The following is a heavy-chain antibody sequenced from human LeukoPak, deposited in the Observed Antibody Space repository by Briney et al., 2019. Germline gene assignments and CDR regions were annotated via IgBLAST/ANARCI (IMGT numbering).Heavy chain of an antibody. Sequence: ASVKVSCKPSGYTFTGYYLHWMRQAPGQALDWMGWINPNTGATIYAQKFEGRVTLSRDTSISTAYMELTSLRSDDTAVYYCARDRVGSGWPRPWYFEFWGQGTLVTVSS. CDR1: GYTFTGYY. V-gene: IGHV1-2*02. CDR2: INPNTGAT. CDR3: ARDRVGSGWPRPWYFEF. D-gene: IGHD6-19*01. J-gene: IGHJ4*02.